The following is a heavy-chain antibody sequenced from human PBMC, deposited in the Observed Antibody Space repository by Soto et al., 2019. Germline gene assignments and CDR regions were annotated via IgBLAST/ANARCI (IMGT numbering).Heavy chain of an antibody. CDR3: ASAWYGDQHYYGMGV. V-gene: IGHV2-5*02. D-gene: IGHD6-13*01. CDR2: IYWDDDK. J-gene: IGHJ6*02. CDR1: GISLTSSGVA. Sequence: QITLKESGPPLVKPTQTLTLTCTFSGISLTSSGVAVGWIRQPPGEALEWLAVIYWDDDKRYSQSLKTRLTITKDTSKNQVVLTMTNMDPVDTATYYCASAWYGDQHYYGMGVWGQGTTVTVSS.